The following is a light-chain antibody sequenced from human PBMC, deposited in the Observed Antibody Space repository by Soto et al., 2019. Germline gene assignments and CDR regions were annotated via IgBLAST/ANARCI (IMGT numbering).Light chain of an antibody. CDR3: HQYGSSLGT. CDR2: GAS. CDR1: QSVSSSRY. J-gene: IGKJ2*02. Sequence: EIVLTQSPGTLSLSPGERATLSCRACQSVSSSRYLAWYQQKPGQAPRLLIYGASSRATGIPDRFSGSGSGTDFTLTINRLEPEDFAVYYCHQYGSSLGTFGQGTKLEI. V-gene: IGKV3-20*01.